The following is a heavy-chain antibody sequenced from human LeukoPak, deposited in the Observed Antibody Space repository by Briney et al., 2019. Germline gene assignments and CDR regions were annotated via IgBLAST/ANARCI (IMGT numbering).Heavy chain of an antibody. CDR3: ARSDSSGYRPYYYYGMDV. Sequence: PGGSLRLSCAASGFTVSSNYMSWVRQAPGKGLEWVSVIYSGGSTYYADSVKGRFTISRDNSKNTLYLQMNSLRAEDTAVYYCARSDSSGYRPYYYYGMDVWGQGTTVTVSS. D-gene: IGHD3-22*01. J-gene: IGHJ6*02. CDR1: GFTVSSNY. V-gene: IGHV3-66*01. CDR2: IYSGGST.